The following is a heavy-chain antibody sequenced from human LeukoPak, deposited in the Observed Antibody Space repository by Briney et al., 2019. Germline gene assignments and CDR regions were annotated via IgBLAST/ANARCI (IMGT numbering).Heavy chain of an antibody. J-gene: IGHJ4*02. Sequence: SETLSLTCTVSGGSISSSSYYCGWIRQPPGKGLEWIGSIYYSGSTYYNPSLKSRVTISVDTSKNQFSLKLSSVTAADTAVYYCAREWNWGQGTLVTVSS. V-gene: IGHV4-39*01. CDR3: AREWN. CDR1: GGSISSSSYY. D-gene: IGHD1-1*01. CDR2: IYYSGST.